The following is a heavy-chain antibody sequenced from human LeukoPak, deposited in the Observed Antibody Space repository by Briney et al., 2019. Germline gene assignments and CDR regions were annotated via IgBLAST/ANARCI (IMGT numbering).Heavy chain of an antibody. CDR2: ISSSGSA. D-gene: IGHD5-18*01. CDR1: GDSLGIYK. V-gene: IGHV4-59*01. J-gene: IGHJ4*02. CDR3: ARDSGWIQFHY. Sequence: SETLSLTCSVSGDSLGIYKWSWIRQPPGKGLEWIAHISSSGSAIYNPSLKSRVSMAVDTSKNQFSLRMTSVTAADTAVYYCARDSGWIQFHYWGQGTQVTVSS.